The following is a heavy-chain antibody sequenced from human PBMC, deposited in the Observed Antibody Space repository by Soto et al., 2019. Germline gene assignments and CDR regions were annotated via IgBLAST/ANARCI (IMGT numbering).Heavy chain of an antibody. CDR2: ISYDGSNK. Sequence: GGSLRLSCAASGFTFSSYAMHWVRQAPGKGLEWVAVISYDGSNKYYADSVKGRFTISRDNSKNTLYLQMNSLRAEDTAVYYCARTHYCTNGVCQGDSSGYPTPTDYWGQGTLVTVSS. D-gene: IGHD2-8*01. V-gene: IGHV3-30-3*01. CDR3: ARTHYCTNGVCQGDSSGYPTPTDY. CDR1: GFTFSSYA. J-gene: IGHJ4*02.